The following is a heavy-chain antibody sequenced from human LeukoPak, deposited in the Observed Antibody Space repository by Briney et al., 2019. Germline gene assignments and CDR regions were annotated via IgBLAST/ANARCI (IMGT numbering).Heavy chain of an antibody. CDR1: GASLNDYY. J-gene: IGHJ5*02. CDR3: AKTSQTGSYNWFEP. CDR2: IDLSGIT. D-gene: IGHD1-14*01. Sequence: PSETLSLTCAVYGASLNDYYWSWIRQPPGRGLEWIGEIDLSGITKYNPSLKGRVIISRDTSKNQFSLDLTSVTAADTAVYYCAKTSQTGSYNWFEPWGQGNLVNVSS. V-gene: IGHV4-34*01.